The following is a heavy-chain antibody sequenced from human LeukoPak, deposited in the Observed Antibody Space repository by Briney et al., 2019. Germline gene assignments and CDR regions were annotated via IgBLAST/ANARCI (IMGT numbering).Heavy chain of an antibody. J-gene: IGHJ4*02. D-gene: IGHD5-24*01. Sequence: GGCLRLSCAASGFTFSSYSMNWVRQAPGKGLEWVSVIYSGGSTYYADSVKGRFTISRDNSKNTLYLQMNSLRAEDTAVYYCARGRDGYNSYWGQGTLVTVSS. CDR1: GFTFSSYS. V-gene: IGHV3-66*01. CDR2: IYSGGST. CDR3: ARGRDGYNSY.